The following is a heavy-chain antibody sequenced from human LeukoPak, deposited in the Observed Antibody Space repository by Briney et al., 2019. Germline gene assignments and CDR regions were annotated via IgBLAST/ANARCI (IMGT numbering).Heavy chain of an antibody. CDR3: ARGGYYYDSSGYYPDY. D-gene: IGHD3-22*01. J-gene: IGHJ4*02. CDR1: GYTFTSYG. V-gene: IGHV1-18*01. Sequence: ASVKVSCKASGYTFTSYGISWVRQAPGQGLEWMGWISAYNGNTNYAQKLQGRVTMTTDTSTSTAYMELSRLRSDDTAVYYCARGGYYYDSSGYYPDYWGQGTLVTVSS. CDR2: ISAYNGNT.